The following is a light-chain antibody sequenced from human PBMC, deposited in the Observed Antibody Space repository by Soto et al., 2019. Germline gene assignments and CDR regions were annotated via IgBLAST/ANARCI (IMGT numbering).Light chain of an antibody. CDR1: QTISSW. CDR3: QQYNSLWT. CDR2: EAS. Sequence: DIQMTQSPSTLSASVGDRVTITCRASQTISSWLAWYQQKPGKAHKLLIYEASTLKSGVPSRFSGSGSGTEFTLTISSLQPDDFATYYCQQYNSLWTFGQGTKVDIK. V-gene: IGKV1-5*03. J-gene: IGKJ1*01.